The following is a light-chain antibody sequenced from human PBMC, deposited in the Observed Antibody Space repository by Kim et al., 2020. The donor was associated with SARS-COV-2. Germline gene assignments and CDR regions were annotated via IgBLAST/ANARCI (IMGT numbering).Light chain of an antibody. CDR2: GAS. CDR3: HQYNNWPLT. CDR1: QSVSSN. Sequence: MSPGERATLSCRASQSVSSNLACYQQKPGQAPRLLIYGASTRATGIPARFSGSGSGTQFTLTISSLQSEDFAVYYCHQYNNWPLTFGGGTKVDIK. J-gene: IGKJ4*01. V-gene: IGKV3-15*01.